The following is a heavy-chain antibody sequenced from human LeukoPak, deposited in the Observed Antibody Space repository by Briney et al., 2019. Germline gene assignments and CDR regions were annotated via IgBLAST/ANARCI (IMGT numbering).Heavy chain of an antibody. D-gene: IGHD3-22*01. J-gene: IGHJ2*01. CDR3: ARSRHYSDSSGSWYFDL. CDR2: PIFGIA. Sequence: PIFGIAIYAQKFQGRVTITADKSTGTAYMELSSLRSEDTAVYYCARSRHYSDSSGSWYFDLWGRGTLVTVSS. V-gene: IGHV1-69*17.